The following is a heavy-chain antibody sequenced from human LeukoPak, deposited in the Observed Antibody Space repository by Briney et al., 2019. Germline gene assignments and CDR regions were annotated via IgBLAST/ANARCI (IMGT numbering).Heavy chain of an antibody. CDR1: GYSISSGNY. CDR3: TRGSSDNFPPYIDY. V-gene: IGHV4-38-2*02. CDR2: IYHSGST. D-gene: IGHD6-19*01. J-gene: IGHJ4*02. Sequence: KPSETLSLTCSVSGYSISSGNYWGLIRQPPGKGLEWIGSIYHSGSTYYNPSLKSRVTMSVDTSKNQFSLKLRSVTAADTALYYCTRGSSDNFPPYIDYWGQGTLVTVSS.